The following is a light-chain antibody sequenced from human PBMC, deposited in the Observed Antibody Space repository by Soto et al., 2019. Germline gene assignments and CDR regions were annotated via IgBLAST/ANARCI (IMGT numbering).Light chain of an antibody. Sequence: DIVVTQSPDSLAVSLGERAAINCKTSQSVLHSCNNKDYIAWYQQKAGQPPKLLIYWTSTRESGVPDRFSGSGSGTDFTLTISSLQAEDVAVDYCHQHYNPHPYTFGQGTKLEIK. CDR3: HQHYNPHPYT. V-gene: IGKV4-1*01. J-gene: IGKJ2*01. CDR2: WTS. CDR1: QSVLHSCNNKDY.